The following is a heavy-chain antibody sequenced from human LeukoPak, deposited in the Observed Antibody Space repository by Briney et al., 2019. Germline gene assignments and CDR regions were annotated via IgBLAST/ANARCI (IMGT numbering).Heavy chain of an antibody. J-gene: IGHJ5*02. Sequence: SVKVSCKASGGTFSSYAISWVRQAPGQGLEWMGGIIPIFGTANYAQKFQGRVTMTRDTSTSTVYMELSSLRSEDTAVYYCARDRWSCSSTSCYTGGWFDPWGQGTLVTVSS. CDR2: IIPIFGTA. D-gene: IGHD2-2*02. CDR3: ARDRWSCSSTSCYTGGWFDP. CDR1: GGTFSSYA. V-gene: IGHV1-69*05.